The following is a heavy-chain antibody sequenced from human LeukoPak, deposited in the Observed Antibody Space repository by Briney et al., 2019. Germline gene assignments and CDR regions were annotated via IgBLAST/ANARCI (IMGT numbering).Heavy chain of an antibody. D-gene: IGHD3-22*01. J-gene: IGHJ4*02. V-gene: IGHV1-8*01. CDR1: GYTFTSYD. CDR3: ARISSGSYFDY. CDR2: MNPNSGNT. Sequence: ASVKVSCKASGYTFTSYDINWVRQATGQGLEWMGWMNPNSGNTGYAQKLQGRVTMTTDTSTSTAYMELRSLRSDDTAVYYCARISSGSYFDYWGQGTLVTVSS.